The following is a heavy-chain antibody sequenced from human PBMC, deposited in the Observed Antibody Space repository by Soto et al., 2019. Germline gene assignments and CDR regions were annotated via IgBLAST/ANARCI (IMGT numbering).Heavy chain of an antibody. D-gene: IGHD2-15*01. Sequence: PSETLSLTCTVSGGSISSYYWSWIRQPPGKGLEWIGYIYYSGSTNYNPSLKSRVTISVDTSKNQFSLKLSSVTAADTAVYYCARLLCSGGSCYYHYWGQGTLVTVSS. CDR3: ARLLCSGGSCYYHY. J-gene: IGHJ4*02. CDR1: GGSISSYY. V-gene: IGHV4-59*08. CDR2: IYYSGST.